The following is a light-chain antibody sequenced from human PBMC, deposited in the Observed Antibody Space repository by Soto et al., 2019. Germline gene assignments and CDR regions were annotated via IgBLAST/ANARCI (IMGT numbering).Light chain of an antibody. CDR2: GAS. CDR1: QSVSAGY. Sequence: ELVLTQSPGTLSLSPGERATLSCRASQSVSAGYLTWYQQKPGQAPSVLIYGASTRATGVPDRFSGSGSGTDFTLTISRLGPEDSAVYYCQQFGSSPPRTFGQGTKVEIK. CDR3: QQFGSSPPRT. J-gene: IGKJ1*01. V-gene: IGKV3-20*01.